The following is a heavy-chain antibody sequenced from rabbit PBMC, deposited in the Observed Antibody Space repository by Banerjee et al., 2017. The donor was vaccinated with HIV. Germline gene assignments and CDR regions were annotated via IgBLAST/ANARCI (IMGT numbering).Heavy chain of an antibody. CDR1: GIDFSSYG. CDR2: IYPDYDST. CDR3: ARGYAGYDYAYDL. J-gene: IGHJ3*01. V-gene: IGHV1S47*01. Sequence: QEHLVESGGGLVTLGGSLKLSCKASGIDFSSYGISWVRQAPGKGLEWIAYIYPDYDSTDYASWVNGRVTISLDNAQNTVFLQMTSLTAADTATYFCARGYAGYDYAYDLWGQGTLVTVS. D-gene: IGHD6-1*01.